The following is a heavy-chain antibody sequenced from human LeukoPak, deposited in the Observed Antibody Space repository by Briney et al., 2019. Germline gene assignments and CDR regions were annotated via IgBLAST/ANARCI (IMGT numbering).Heavy chain of an antibody. V-gene: IGHV4-31*03. CDR1: VGSICRGGYY. CDR3: ASTAGWSFGFDY. D-gene: IGHD1-26*01. CDR2: IYNIGTT. J-gene: IGHJ4*02. Sequence: SETLSLTCTLSVGSICRGGYYCTWIRQYPRGGLEWIGYIYNIGTTYYNPSLKSRVTIPGETSKNQFTLKLSSVTAADPACYYCASTAGWSFGFDYWGQGSMLSVSS.